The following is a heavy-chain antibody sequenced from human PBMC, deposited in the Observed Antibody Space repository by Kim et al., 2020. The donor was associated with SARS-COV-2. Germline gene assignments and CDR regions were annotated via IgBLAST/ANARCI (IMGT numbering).Heavy chain of an antibody. V-gene: IGHV4-34*01. Sequence: SETLSLTCAVYGGSFSGYYWSWIRQPPGKGLEWIGEINHSGSTNYNPSLKSRVTISVDTSKNQFSLNLSSVTAADTAFYYCARGRAGVVPAPILGIGPHYDYFTMDVWGQGTTVTVSS. CDR1: GGSFSGYY. J-gene: IGHJ6*02. CDR3: ARGRAGVVPAPILGIGPHYDYFTMDV. CDR2: INHSGST. D-gene: IGHD2-2*02.